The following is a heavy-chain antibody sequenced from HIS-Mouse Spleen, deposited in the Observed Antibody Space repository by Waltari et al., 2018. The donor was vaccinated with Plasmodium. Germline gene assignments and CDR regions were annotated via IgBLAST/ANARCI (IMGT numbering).Heavy chain of an antibody. CDR3: AKEVLGYYDFWSRPDY. J-gene: IGHJ4*02. Sequence: QVQLVESGGGVVQPGRSLRLSCAAPGFTFSSYVMHGVRQAPGKGLEWVEVISYDGSNKYYADSVKGRFTISRDKSKNTLYLQMNSLRAEDTAVYYCAKEVLGYYDFWSRPDYWGQGTLVTVSS. V-gene: IGHV3-30*18. D-gene: IGHD3-3*01. CDR2: ISYDGSNK. CDR1: GFTFSSYV.